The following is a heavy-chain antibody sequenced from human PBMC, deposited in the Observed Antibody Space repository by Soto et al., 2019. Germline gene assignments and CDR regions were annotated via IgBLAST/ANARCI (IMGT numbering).Heavy chain of an antibody. CDR1: GGSVSSGSYY. Sequence: QVQLQESGPGLVKPSETLSLTCTVSGGSVSSGSYYWSWIRQPPGKGLEWIGYIYYSGSTNYNPSLKSRVTISVDTSKNQFSLKRSSVTAADTAVYYCARQTLYDYVWGSYRQFDYWGQGTLVTVSS. D-gene: IGHD3-16*02. CDR3: ARQTLYDYVWGSYRQFDY. CDR2: IYYSGST. J-gene: IGHJ4*02. V-gene: IGHV4-61*01.